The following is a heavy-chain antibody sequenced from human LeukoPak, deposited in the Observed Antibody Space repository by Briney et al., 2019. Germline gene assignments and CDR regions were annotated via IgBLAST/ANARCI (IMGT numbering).Heavy chain of an antibody. J-gene: IGHJ5*02. CDR1: GGSTSSYY. CDR3: ASTYRSYCTNGVCYRAWFDP. D-gene: IGHD2-8*01. CDR2: IYYSGST. Sequence: PSETLSLTCTVSGGSTSSYYWSWIRQPPGKGLEWIGYIYYSGSTNYNPSLKSRVTISVDTSKNQFSLKLSSVTAADTAVYYCASTYRSYCTNGVCYRAWFDPWGQGTLVTVSS. V-gene: IGHV4-59*01.